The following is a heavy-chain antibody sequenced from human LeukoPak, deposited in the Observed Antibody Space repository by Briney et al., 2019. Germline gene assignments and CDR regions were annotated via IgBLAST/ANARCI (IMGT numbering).Heavy chain of an antibody. CDR3: ARLQWLVGGGYYFDF. D-gene: IGHD6-19*01. CDR1: GYTFTSYW. Sequence: LGESLKISCKASGYTFTSYWIGWVRQMPGKGLEWVGIIYPGDSDTRYSPSFQGQVTISAGKSISTAYLQWSSLKASDTAMHYCARLQWLVGGGYYFDFWGQGTLVTVSS. CDR2: IYPGDSDT. J-gene: IGHJ4*02. V-gene: IGHV5-51*01.